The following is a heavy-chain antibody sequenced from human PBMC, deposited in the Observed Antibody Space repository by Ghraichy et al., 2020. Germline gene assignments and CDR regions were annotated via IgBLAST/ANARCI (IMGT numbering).Heavy chain of an antibody. CDR1: GGSISSSSYY. CDR3: ASCTITGIYGRGLFDP. CDR2: IYYNGSN. D-gene: IGHD1-20*01. V-gene: IGHV4-39*01. J-gene: IGHJ5*02. Sequence: SETLSLTCTVSGGSISSSSYYWGWIRQPPGRGLEWIGSIYYNGSNYYSSSLKSRLTISIDSSKTQFSLKLSSVTAADTAIYYCASCTITGIYGRGLFDPWGHGTLVTVSS.